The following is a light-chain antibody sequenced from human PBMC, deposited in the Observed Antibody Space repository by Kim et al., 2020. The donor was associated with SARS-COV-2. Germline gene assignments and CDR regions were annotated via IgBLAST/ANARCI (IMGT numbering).Light chain of an antibody. CDR1: SLRSYY. J-gene: IGLJ2*01. CDR3: NSRDSSGNHP. V-gene: IGLV3-19*01. CDR2: GKN. Sequence: SSELTQDPAVSVALGQTVRITCQGDSLRSYYASWYQQKPGQAPVLVIYGKNNRPSGIPDRFSGSGSGNTASLTITGAQAEDEADYYCNSRDSSGNHPFGGGTQLTVL.